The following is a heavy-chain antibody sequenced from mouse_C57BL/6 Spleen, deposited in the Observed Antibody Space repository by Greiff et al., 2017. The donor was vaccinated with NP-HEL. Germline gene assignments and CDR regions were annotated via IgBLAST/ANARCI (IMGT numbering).Heavy chain of an antibody. D-gene: IGHD1-1*01. CDR3: VTLRRYFDV. J-gene: IGHJ1*03. Sequence: VQLQQPGAELVMPGASVKLSCKASGYTFTSYWVHWVKQRPGQGLEWIGEIDPSDSYTNYNQKFKGKSTLTVDKSSSTAYMQLSSLTSEDSAVYYCVTLRRYFDVWGTGTTVTVSS. V-gene: IGHV1-69*01. CDR2: IDPSDSYT. CDR1: GYTFTSYW.